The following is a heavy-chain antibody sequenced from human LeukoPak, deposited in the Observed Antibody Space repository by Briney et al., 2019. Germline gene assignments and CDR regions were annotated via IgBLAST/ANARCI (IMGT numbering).Heavy chain of an antibody. Sequence: SETLSLTCTVSGGSISSYYWSWIRQHPGKGLEWIGYIYYSGSTYYNPSLKSRVTISVDTSKNQFSLKLSSVTAADTAVYYCARAPPGYGDYNWGQGTLVTVSS. CDR2: IYYSGST. D-gene: IGHD4-17*01. J-gene: IGHJ4*02. V-gene: IGHV4-59*06. CDR1: GGSISSYY. CDR3: ARAPPGYGDYN.